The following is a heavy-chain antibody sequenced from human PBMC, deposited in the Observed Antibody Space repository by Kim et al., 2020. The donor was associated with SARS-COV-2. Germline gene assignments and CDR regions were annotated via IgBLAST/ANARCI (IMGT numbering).Heavy chain of an antibody. Sequence: GGSLRLSCAASGFTFNSAWMSWVRQAPGKGLEWVGRIKSKTDGGTTDYAAPVNGRFTILRHDSKNTVYLQMNSLKTEATDVYYCTTTYYYASGLDYWGQG. CDR2: IKSKTDGGTT. CDR3: TTTYYYASGLDY. J-gene: IGHJ4*02. CDR1: GFTFNSAW. V-gene: IGHV3-15*01. D-gene: IGHD3-10*01.